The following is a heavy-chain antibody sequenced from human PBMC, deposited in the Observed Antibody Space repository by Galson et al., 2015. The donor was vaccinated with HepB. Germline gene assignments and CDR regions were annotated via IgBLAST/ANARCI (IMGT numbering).Heavy chain of an antibody. CDR2: ICHIGNT. V-gene: IGHV4-4*02. CDR1: GDSISSYSW. CDR3: ARFRVGSSLGDGLDI. Sequence: ETLSLTCVVSGDSISSYSWWTWVRQPPGKGLEWIGQICHIGNTNYNPSLKSRATISVDKSNNQFSLRLTSVTAADTAVYYCARFRVGSSLGDGLDIWGQGTMVTVSS. D-gene: IGHD3-16*01. J-gene: IGHJ3*02.